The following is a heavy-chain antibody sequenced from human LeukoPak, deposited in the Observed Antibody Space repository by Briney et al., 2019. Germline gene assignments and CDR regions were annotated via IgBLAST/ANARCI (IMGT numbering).Heavy chain of an antibody. V-gene: IGHV3-21*06. CDR3: ARGSSSWYYFDY. CDR2: INISSSYR. J-gene: IGHJ4*02. D-gene: IGHD6-13*01. Sequence: GGSLRLSCAASGFTFSSYSMNWVRRAPGKGLEWGSSINISSSYRYYADSVKGRFTISRDNAKNSLFLQMHSLRAEDTAIYYCARGSSSWYYFDYWGQGTLVTVSS. CDR1: GFTFSSYS.